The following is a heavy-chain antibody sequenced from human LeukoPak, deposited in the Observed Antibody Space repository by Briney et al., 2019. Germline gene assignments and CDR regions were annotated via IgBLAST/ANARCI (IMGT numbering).Heavy chain of an antibody. CDR3: ASYTYYYDSSGYYYEEKFDY. J-gene: IGHJ4*02. Sequence: PSETLSLTCTVSGGSMTSYYWSWIRQPPGKGLEWIGEINHSGSTNYNPSLKSRVTISVDTSKNQFSLKLSSVTAADTAVYYCASYTYYYDSSGYYYEEKFDYWGQGTLVTVSS. V-gene: IGHV4-34*01. CDR2: INHSGST. D-gene: IGHD3-22*01. CDR1: GGSMTSYY.